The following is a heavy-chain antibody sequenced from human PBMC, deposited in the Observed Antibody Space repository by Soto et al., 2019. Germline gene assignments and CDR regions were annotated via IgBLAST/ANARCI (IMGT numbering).Heavy chain of an antibody. CDR3: ARDTGRVGIAVPNYFDY. D-gene: IGHD6-19*01. V-gene: IGHV3-66*01. CDR1: GFTVSSNY. CDR2: IYSGGST. Sequence: GGSLRLSCAASGFTVSSNYMSWVRQAPGKGLEWVSVIYSGGSTYYADSVKGRFTISRDNSKNTLYLQMNSLRAEDTAVYYCARDTGRVGIAVPNYFDYWGQGTLVTVSS. J-gene: IGHJ4*02.